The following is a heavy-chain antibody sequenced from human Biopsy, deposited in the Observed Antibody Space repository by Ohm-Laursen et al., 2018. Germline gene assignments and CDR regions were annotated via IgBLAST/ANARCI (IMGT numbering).Heavy chain of an antibody. Sequence: SDTLSLTCIVSGDSISSDYWTRIRRPAGKGLEWIGRIYGSGSTNYNPSLRGRVTLSGDTSKNQVSLRLRSVTAADTAVYYCAREGLDWDNRRYKGLDVWGQGATVIVSS. J-gene: IGHJ6*02. CDR2: IYGSGST. V-gene: IGHV4-4*07. D-gene: IGHD1/OR15-1a*01. CDR1: GDSISSDY. CDR3: AREGLDWDNRRYKGLDV.